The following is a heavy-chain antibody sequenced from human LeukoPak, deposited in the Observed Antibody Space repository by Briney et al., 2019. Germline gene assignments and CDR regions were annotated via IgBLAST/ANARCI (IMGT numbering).Heavy chain of an antibody. CDR2: TNHSGST. J-gene: IGHJ5*02. D-gene: IGHD4-17*01. Sequence: SETLSLTCAVYGGSFSGYYWSWIRQPPGKGLEWIGETNHSGSTNYNPSLKSRVTISVDTSKNQFSLKLSSVTAADTAVYYCARATTVTSLWRNTKYNWFDPWGQGTLVTVSS. CDR3: ARATTVTSLWRNTKYNWFDP. CDR1: GGSFSGYY. V-gene: IGHV4-34*01.